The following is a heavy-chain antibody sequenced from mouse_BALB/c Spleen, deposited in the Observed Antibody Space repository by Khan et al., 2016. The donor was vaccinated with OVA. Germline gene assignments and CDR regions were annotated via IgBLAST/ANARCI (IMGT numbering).Heavy chain of an antibody. CDR3: ARQPYYHYNIMDY. V-gene: IGHV2-6-1*01. Sequence: QVQLKESGPGLAAPSQSLSITCTISGFSLTNYGVHWVRQPPGRGLEWLVVIWSDGNTTYNSALKSRLTITKDNSQSQVFLKMNSLQTYDTAIYFCARQPYYHYNIMDYWGQGTSVTVSS. D-gene: IGHD2-10*01. J-gene: IGHJ4*01. CDR1: GFSLTNYG. CDR2: IWSDGNT.